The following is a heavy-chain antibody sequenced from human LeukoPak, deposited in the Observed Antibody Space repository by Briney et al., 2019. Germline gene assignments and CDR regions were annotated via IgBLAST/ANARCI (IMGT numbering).Heavy chain of an antibody. CDR2: IYSGGST. J-gene: IGHJ6*02. Sequence: PGGSLRLSCAASGFTVSSKYMSWVRQAPGKGLEWVSVIYSGGSTYYAVSVKGRFTISRDNSKNTLYLQMNSLRAEDTAVYYCARGPQSEGYYGMDVWGQGTTVTVSS. D-gene: IGHD2-21*01. V-gene: IGHV3-66*01. CDR3: ARGPQSEGYYGMDV. CDR1: GFTVSSKY.